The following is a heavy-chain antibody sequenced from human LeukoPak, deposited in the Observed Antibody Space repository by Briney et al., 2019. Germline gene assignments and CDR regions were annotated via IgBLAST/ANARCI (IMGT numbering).Heavy chain of an antibody. Sequence: ASVKVSCKASGGTFSSYAISWVRQAPGQGLEWMGGIIPIFGTANYAQKFQGRVTITRDTSASTAYMELSSLTSEDTAVYYCARGRWSATTATYYLDFWGQGTLVTVSS. D-gene: IGHD5-24*01. J-gene: IGHJ4*02. CDR1: GGTFSSYA. V-gene: IGHV1-69*05. CDR2: IIPIFGTA. CDR3: ARGRWSATTATYYLDF.